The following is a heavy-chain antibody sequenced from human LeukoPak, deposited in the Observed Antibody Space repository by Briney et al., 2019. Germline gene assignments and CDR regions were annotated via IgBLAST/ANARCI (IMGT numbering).Heavy chain of an antibody. J-gene: IGHJ4*02. Sequence: GGSLRLSCAASGFTSSSYWMSWVRRAPGKGLEWVATIRQDGNEKHYVDSMKSRSTISRDNDKDSLYLQLNSLRAEDTAFYYCVRGCGRAQCPYFFDSWGQGTLVTVSS. CDR1: GFTSSSYW. V-gene: IGHV3-7*01. CDR2: IRQDGNEK. D-gene: IGHD2-21*01. CDR3: VRGCGRAQCPYFFDS.